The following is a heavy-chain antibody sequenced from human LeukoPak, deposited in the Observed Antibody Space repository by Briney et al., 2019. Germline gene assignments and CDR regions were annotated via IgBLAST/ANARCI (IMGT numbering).Heavy chain of an antibody. V-gene: IGHV4-59*01. D-gene: IGHD3-16*01. CDR3: ARVGRGDYTWGSYSFDY. CDR2: ISYSGST. Sequence: PSETLSLTCTVSGGSISSYYWSWIRQPPGKGLEWIGYISYSGSTNYNPSLMSRVTISVDTSKNQFSLKLSSVTAADTAVYYCARVGRGDYTWGSYSFDYWGQGTLVTVSS. J-gene: IGHJ4*02. CDR1: GGSISSYY.